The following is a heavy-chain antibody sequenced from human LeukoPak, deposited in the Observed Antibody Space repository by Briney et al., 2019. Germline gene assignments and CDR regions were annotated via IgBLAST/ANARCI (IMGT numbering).Heavy chain of an antibody. CDR1: GFTFSSYA. Sequence: GRSLRLSCAASGFTFSSYAMHWVRQAPGKGLEWVAVISYDGSNKYYADSVKGRFTISRDNSKNTLYLQMNSLRAEDTAVYYCATNLYGSGSYYTDFDYWGQGTLVTVSS. J-gene: IGHJ4*02. D-gene: IGHD3-10*01. CDR3: ATNLYGSGSYYTDFDY. CDR2: ISYDGSNK. V-gene: IGHV3-30*04.